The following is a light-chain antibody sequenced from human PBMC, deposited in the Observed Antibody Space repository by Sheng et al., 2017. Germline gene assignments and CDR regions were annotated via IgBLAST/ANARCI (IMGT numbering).Light chain of an antibody. CDR3: QQSDSIPIT. V-gene: IGKV1-39*01. CDR1: QPIYNY. J-gene: IGKJ5*01. CDR2: AAS. Sequence: DIQMTQSPSSLSASVGDRVTITCRASQPIYNYLNWYQQKPGKAPKLLIYAASSLESGVPSRFSGSGSGTDFTLTISSLQPEDFATYYCQQSDSIPITFGQGTRLEIK.